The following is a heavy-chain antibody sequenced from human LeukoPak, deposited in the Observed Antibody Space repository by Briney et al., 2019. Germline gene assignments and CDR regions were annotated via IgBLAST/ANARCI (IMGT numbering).Heavy chain of an antibody. V-gene: IGHV1-3*01. CDR2: INAGNGNT. D-gene: IGHD3-10*01. Sequence: ASVKVSCKASGYTLTSYAMHWVRQAPGQRLEWMGWINAGNGNTKYSQKFQGRVTITRDTSASTAYMELSSLRSEDTAVYYCARAGPTLYYYGSGSYYSGVGYYYGMDVWGXGTTVTVSS. CDR1: GYTLTSYA. CDR3: ARAGPTLYYYGSGSYYSGVGYYYGMDV. J-gene: IGHJ6*02.